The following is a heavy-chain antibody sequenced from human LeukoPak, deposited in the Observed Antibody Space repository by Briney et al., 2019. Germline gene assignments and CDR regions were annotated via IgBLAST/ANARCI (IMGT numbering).Heavy chain of an antibody. D-gene: IGHD3-3*01. J-gene: IGHJ4*02. CDR1: GGTFSSYA. CDR3: ASITTYPEGPY. Sequence: SVKVSCTASGGTFSSYAISWVRQAPGQGLEWMGRIIPIFGIANYAQKFQGRVTITADKSTSTAYMELSCLRSEDTAVYYCASITTYPEGPYWGQGTLVTVSS. CDR2: IIPIFGIA. V-gene: IGHV1-69*04.